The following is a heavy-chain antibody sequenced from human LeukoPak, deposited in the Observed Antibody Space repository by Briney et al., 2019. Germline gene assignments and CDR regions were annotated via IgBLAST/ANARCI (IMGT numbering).Heavy chain of an antibody. Sequence: ASVKVSRKASGYTFTKSYIHWVRQAPGQRLEWMGLINPGGDNTNYAQNFQGRVTMTSDTSARTVYMELSSLRSEDTAVYYCARSYDFWSGYLGGYYYYMDVWGKGTTVTVSS. CDR2: INPGGDNT. CDR1: GYTFTKSY. V-gene: IGHV1-46*01. J-gene: IGHJ6*03. D-gene: IGHD3-3*01. CDR3: ARSYDFWSGYLGGYYYYMDV.